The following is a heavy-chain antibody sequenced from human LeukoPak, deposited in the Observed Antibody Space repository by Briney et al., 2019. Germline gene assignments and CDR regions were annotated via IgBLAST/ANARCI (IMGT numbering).Heavy chain of an antibody. CDR3: ARGGDCSSTSCFYFDY. Sequence: GGSLRLSCAASGFTVSSNYMSWVRQAPGKGLGWVSVIYSGGSTYYADSVKGRFTIYRHNSKNTLYLQMNSLRAEDTAVYYCARGGDCSSTSCFYFDYWGQGTLVTVSS. CDR1: GFTVSSNY. D-gene: IGHD2-2*01. CDR2: IYSGGST. V-gene: IGHV3-53*04. J-gene: IGHJ4*02.